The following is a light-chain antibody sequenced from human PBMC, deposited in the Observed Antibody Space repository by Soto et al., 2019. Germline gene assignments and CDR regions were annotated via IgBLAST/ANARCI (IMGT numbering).Light chain of an antibody. CDR3: QQSYNTPPEIT. V-gene: IGKV3-15*01. Sequence: EIVLTQSPATLSVSPGERATLSCRTSQIIGTNLAWYQQKPGQAPRLLIYGASSLQSGVPSRFSGSGSGTDFTLTISSLQPEDFSTYYCQQSYNTPPEITFGQGTRLELK. CDR1: QIIGTN. J-gene: IGKJ5*01. CDR2: GAS.